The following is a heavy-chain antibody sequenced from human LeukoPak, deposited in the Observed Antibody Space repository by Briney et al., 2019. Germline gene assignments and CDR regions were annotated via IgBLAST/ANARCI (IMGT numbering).Heavy chain of an antibody. CDR3: ARVLREIDYYYGMDV. D-gene: IGHD3-16*01. Sequence: PGGPLRLSCAAAGFTFSSYAMHWVRQAPGKGLEYVSAISSNGGSTYYANSVKGRFTISRDNSKNTLYLQMGSLRAEDMAVYYCARVLREIDYYYGMDVWGQGTTVTVSS. CDR2: ISSNGGST. V-gene: IGHV3-64*01. J-gene: IGHJ6*02. CDR1: GFTFSSYA.